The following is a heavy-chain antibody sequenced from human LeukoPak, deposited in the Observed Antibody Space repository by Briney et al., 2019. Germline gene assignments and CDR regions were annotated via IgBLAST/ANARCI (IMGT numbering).Heavy chain of an antibody. CDR1: GFTFSTNA. Sequence: TGGSLRLSCAASGFTFSTNAMSWVRQAPGKGLEWVANINRYGSEKYYVDSVKGRFTISRDNPKSSLYLQMNSLRAEDTAVYYCGRDGGRNSVDYWGQGTLVTVSS. V-gene: IGHV3-7*04. CDR2: INRYGSEK. CDR3: GRDGGRNSVDY. J-gene: IGHJ4*02. D-gene: IGHD1-26*01.